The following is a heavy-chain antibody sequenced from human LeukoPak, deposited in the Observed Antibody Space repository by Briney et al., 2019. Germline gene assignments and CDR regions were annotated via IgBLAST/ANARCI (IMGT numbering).Heavy chain of an antibody. CDR2: IYYSGST. D-gene: IGHD4-11*01. Sequence: SETLSLTCTVSGGSISNYYWSWIRQPPGKGLEWIGYIYYSGSTNYNPSPKSRVTISVDTSKNQFSLRLSSVTAADTAVYYCARERTTGREFDYWGQGTLVTVSS. V-gene: IGHV4-59*01. CDR3: ARERTTGREFDY. CDR1: GGSISNYY. J-gene: IGHJ4*02.